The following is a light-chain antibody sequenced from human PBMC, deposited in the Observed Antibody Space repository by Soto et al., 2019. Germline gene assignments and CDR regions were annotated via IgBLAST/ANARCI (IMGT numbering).Light chain of an antibody. Sequence: QSALTQPASVSGSPGQSITISCTGTSSDVGGYSSVSWYQQYPGRAPKLMIYEVRNRPSGVSNRFSGSKSANTASLTISGLQAEDEADYYCNSYTTSTTYVFGTGTKVTVL. J-gene: IGLJ1*01. CDR2: EVR. V-gene: IGLV2-14*01. CDR1: SSDVGGYSS. CDR3: NSYTTSTTYV.